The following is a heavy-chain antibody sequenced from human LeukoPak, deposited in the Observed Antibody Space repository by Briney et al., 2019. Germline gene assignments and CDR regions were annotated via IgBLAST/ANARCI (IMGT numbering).Heavy chain of an antibody. CDR2: IYTSGST. D-gene: IGHD3-22*01. CDR3: ARERTSGYYRPFDY. J-gene: IGHJ4*02. V-gene: IGHV4-39*07. Sequence: PSETLPLTCTVSGGSISSSSYYWGWIRQPPGKGLEWIGRIYTSGSTNYNPSLKSRVTMSVDTSKSQFSLKLSSVTAADTAVYYCARERTSGYYRPFDYWGQGTLVTVFS. CDR1: GGSISSSSYY.